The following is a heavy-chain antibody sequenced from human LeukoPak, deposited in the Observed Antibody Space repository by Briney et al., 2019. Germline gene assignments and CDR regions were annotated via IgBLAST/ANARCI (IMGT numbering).Heavy chain of an antibody. Sequence: SVKVSCKASGGTFSSYAISWVRQAPGQGLEWMGRIIPILGIANYAQKFQGRVTITADKSTSTAYMELSSLRSEDTAVYYCARLNGGWELLGNAFDIWGQGTMVTVSS. D-gene: IGHD1-26*01. V-gene: IGHV1-69*04. CDR2: IIPILGIA. J-gene: IGHJ3*02. CDR1: GGTFSSYA. CDR3: ARLNGGWELLGNAFDI.